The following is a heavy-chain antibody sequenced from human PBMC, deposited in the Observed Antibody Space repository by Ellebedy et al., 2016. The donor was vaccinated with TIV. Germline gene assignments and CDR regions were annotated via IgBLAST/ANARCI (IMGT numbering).Heavy chain of an antibody. CDR1: GFTVSNNY. CDR3: AKRSVVVADTGLLY. Sequence: PGESLRLSCAASGFTVSNNYMSWVRQAPGKGLEWVSLIYSGGSTCYAASVKGRFTVSRDGSTNTLYLQMNGLRAEDTAVYYCAKRSVVVADTGLLYWGQGALVTVSS. CDR2: IYSGGST. D-gene: IGHD2-15*01. J-gene: IGHJ4*02. V-gene: IGHV3-66*01.